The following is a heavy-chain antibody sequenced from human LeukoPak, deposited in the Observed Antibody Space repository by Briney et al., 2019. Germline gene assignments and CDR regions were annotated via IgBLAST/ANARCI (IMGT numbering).Heavy chain of an antibody. J-gene: IGHJ4*02. V-gene: IGHV1-18*01. D-gene: IGHD2-15*01. CDR1: VYTFTIYG. CDR2: ISAYNGNT. Sequence: ASVTVSHKPSVYTFTIYGISGVRPAPGQGLEWMGWISAYNGNTNYAQKLQGRVTMTTDTSTSTAYMELRSLRSDDTAVYYCARNTCSGGSCYSDYWGQGTLVTVSS. CDR3: ARNTCSGGSCYSDY.